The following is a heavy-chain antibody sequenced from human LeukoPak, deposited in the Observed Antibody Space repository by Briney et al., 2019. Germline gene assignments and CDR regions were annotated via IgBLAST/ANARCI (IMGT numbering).Heavy chain of an antibody. CDR1: GFSVSSIY. CDR3: ARAPNWRFDH. V-gene: IGHV3-53*01. CDR2: IYSDGTT. D-gene: IGHD1-1*01. J-gene: IGHJ4*02. Sequence: GGSLRLSCAASGFSVSSIYMNWVRQAPGKGLKWVSVIYSDGTTYYADSVKGRFTISRDDSKNTLYLHMNSLRAEDTAVYYCARAPNWRFDHWGQGTLVTVSS.